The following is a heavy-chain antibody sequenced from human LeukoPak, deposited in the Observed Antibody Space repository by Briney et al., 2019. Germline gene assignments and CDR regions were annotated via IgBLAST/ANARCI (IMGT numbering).Heavy chain of an antibody. CDR3: ARVYDSSCWVSDAFDI. Sequence: GASVKVSCKASGYTFTGYYIHWVRQAPGQGLEWMGWINPNSGGTNYAQKFQGRVTMTRDTSISTAYMELSRLRSDDTAVYYCARVYDSSCWVSDAFDIWGQGTMVTVSS. J-gene: IGHJ3*02. V-gene: IGHV1-2*02. CDR2: INPNSGGT. D-gene: IGHD3-22*01. CDR1: GYTFTGYY.